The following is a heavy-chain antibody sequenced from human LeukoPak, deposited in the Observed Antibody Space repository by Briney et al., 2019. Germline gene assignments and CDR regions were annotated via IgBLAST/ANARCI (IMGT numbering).Heavy chain of an antibody. Sequence: AASVKVSCKASGYTLTSYDINWVRQATGQGLEWMGWMSPNSGNTGYAQKFQGRVTMTTDTSTSTAYMELRSLRSDDTAVYYCARRWLQFDYWGQGTLVTVSS. J-gene: IGHJ4*02. CDR3: ARRWLQFDY. V-gene: IGHV1-8*01. D-gene: IGHD5-24*01. CDR1: GYTLTSYD. CDR2: MSPNSGNT.